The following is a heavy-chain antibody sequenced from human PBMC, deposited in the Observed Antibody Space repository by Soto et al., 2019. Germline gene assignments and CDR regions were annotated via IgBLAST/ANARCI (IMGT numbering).Heavy chain of an antibody. J-gene: IGHJ5*02. V-gene: IGHV6-1*01. Sequence: SQTLSLTCAISGDSVSSNSAAWNWIRQSPSRGLEWLGRTYYRSKWYNDYAVSVKSRITINPDTSKNQFSLQLNSVTPEDTAVYFCAKGDNLGPQPGYAFHPWGPAIILTVSS. CDR1: GDSVSSNSAA. CDR2: TYYRSKWYN. D-gene: IGHD5-12*01. CDR3: AKGDNLGPQPGYAFHP.